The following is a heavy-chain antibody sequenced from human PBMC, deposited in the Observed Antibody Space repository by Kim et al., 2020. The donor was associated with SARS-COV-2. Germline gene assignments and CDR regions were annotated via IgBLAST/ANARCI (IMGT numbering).Heavy chain of an antibody. CDR3: ARGPHEGFGEPNFDY. D-gene: IGHD3-10*01. V-gene: IGHV3-30-3*01. CDR1: GFTFSSYA. J-gene: IGHJ4*02. Sequence: GGSLRLSCAASGFTFSSYAMHWVRQAPGKGLEWVAVISYDGSNKYYADSVKGRFTISRDNSKNTLYLQMNSLRAEDTAVYYCARGPHEGFGEPNFDYWGQGTLVTVSS. CDR2: ISYDGSNK.